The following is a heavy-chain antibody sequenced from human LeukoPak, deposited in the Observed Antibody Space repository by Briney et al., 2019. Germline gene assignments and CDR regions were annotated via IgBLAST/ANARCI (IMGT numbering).Heavy chain of an antibody. CDR1: GGSISSYY. J-gene: IGHJ4*02. CDR2: IYSSGST. D-gene: IGHD3-10*01. V-gene: IGHV4-4*07. CDR3: ARVGRDGSESYYQSYFDY. Sequence: SETLSLTCTVSGGSISSYYWSWIRQPAGKGLEWIGRIYSSGSTNYNPSLKSRVTMSVDTSKNQFSLKLSSVTAADTAVFYCARVGRDGSESYYQSYFDYWGQGNLVTVSS.